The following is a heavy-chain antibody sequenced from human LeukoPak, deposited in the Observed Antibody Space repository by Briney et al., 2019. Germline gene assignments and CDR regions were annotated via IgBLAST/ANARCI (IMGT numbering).Heavy chain of an antibody. D-gene: IGHD2-2*01. CDR1: GFTFSSYS. J-gene: IGHJ6*02. V-gene: IGHV3-21*01. CDR3: ARDSVIVVVPAAILRRDYYYYYGMDV. Sequence: GGSLRLSCAASGFTFSSYSMDWVRQAPGKGLEWVSSISSSSSYIYYADSVKGRFTISRDNAKNSLYLQMNSLRAEDTAVYYCARDSVIVVVPAAILRRDYYYYYGMDVWGQGTTVTVSS. CDR2: ISSSSSYI.